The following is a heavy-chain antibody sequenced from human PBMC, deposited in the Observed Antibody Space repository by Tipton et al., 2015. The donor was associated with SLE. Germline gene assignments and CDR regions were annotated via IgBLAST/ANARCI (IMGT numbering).Heavy chain of an antibody. V-gene: IGHV4-59*01. Sequence: TLSLTCIVSGGSISNYYWSWIRQPPGKGLEWIAYIYHSGITNYNPSLQSRVTISVDRSKNQFSLKLTSVTAADTAVYYCARVHAAGDYDSSGFSNWGQGTLVTVSS. D-gene: IGHD3-22*01. CDR3: ARVHAAGDYDSSGFSN. CDR1: GGSISNYY. CDR2: IYHSGIT. J-gene: IGHJ4*02.